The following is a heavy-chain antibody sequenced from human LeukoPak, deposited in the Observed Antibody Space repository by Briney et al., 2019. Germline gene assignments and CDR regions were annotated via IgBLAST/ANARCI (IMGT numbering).Heavy chain of an antibody. CDR1: GFAFRSYA. V-gene: IGHV3-23*01. CDR3: ANDYRSGSFHDF. Sequence: GGSLRLSCAPSGFAFRSYALRWVRQPPGKGLEWVSVISRRDDYTYYADSVKGRFTISRDNSKNTLYLQMNTLRAEDTAVYYCANDYRSGSFHDFWGQGTLVTVSS. J-gene: IGHJ4*02. CDR2: ISRRDDYT. D-gene: IGHD3-10*01.